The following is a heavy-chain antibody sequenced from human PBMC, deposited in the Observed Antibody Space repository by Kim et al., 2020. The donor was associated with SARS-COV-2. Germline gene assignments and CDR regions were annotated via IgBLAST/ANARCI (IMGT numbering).Heavy chain of an antibody. D-gene: IGHD3-16*01. Sequence: SETLSLTCTVSGGSVYGYYWTWLRQPPGGGLEWLAYIYYTGSTNYNPSLKSRLTLSVDTSRNQFSLSLASVTAADTALYYCARLIKGAEGEGWVDFWGQG. CDR2: IYYTGST. CDR3: ARLIKGAEGEGWVDF. V-gene: IGHV4-59*08. CDR1: GGSVYGYY. J-gene: IGHJ4*02.